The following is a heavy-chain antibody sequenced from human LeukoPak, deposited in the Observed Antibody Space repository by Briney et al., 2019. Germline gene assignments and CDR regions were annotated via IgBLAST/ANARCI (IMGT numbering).Heavy chain of an antibody. CDR1: GGTFSSYA. D-gene: IGHD3-22*01. J-gene: IGHJ4*02. V-gene: IGHV1-69*05. Sequence: SVKVSCKASGGTFSSYAISWVRQAPGQGLEWMGRIIAIFGRANYARKFQGRVTITTDESTSTAYMELSSLRSEDTAVYYCARDYYDSSGLNFDYWGQGTLVTVSS. CDR3: ARDYYDSSGLNFDY. CDR2: IIAIFGRA.